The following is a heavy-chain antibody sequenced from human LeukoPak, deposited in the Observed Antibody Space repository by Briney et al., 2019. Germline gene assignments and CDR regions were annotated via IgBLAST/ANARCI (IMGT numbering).Heavy chain of an antibody. CDR1: GYTFTDYY. D-gene: IGHD1-14*01. J-gene: IGHJ4*02. V-gene: IGHV1-2*04. CDR3: ARVTQPFAPDKVYFDY. Sequence: ASVKVSCKTSGYTFTDYYIHWVRQAPGQGLEWMGWTNPNSGGTNYAQKFQDWVTMTRDTSISTAYMELSRLRSDDTAVYYCARVTQPFAPDKVYFDYWGQGTLVTVSS. CDR2: TNPNSGGT.